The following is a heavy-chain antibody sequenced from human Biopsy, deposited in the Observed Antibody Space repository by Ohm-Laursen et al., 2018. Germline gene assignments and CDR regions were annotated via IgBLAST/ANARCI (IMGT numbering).Heavy chain of an antibody. V-gene: IGHV4-34*01. CDR3: ARDRDRRGWFDP. CDR2: INHSGRT. J-gene: IGHJ5*02. CDR1: GESFNGYY. D-gene: IGHD1-14*01. Sequence: SDTLSLTWAVYGESFNGYYWSWIRQTPGKGLEWIGEINHSGRTNYNPSLKSRVTISVDTSKNQFSLKVRSVTAADTAVYYCARDRDRRGWFDPWGQGTLVTVSS.